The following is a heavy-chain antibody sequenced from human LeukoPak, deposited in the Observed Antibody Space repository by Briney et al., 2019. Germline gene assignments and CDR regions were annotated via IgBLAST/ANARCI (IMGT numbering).Heavy chain of an antibody. CDR1: GGSISSYY. CDR3: ARRNHYFYYMDV. CDR2: IFPSGSA. V-gene: IGHV4-4*09. J-gene: IGHJ6*03. Sequence: KPSETLSLTCTASGGSISSYYWSWIRQSPVKGLEWIGYIFPSGSAYYNPSLESRVTISLDTSENQFSLTLTSVTAADTAVYYCARRNHYFYYMDVWGKGTTVTVSS.